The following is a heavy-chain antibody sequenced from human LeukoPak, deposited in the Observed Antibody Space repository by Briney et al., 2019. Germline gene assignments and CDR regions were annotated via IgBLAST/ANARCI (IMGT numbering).Heavy chain of an antibody. CDR2: ISWNSGSI. CDR3: AKSPALSSTSCLLDY. V-gene: IGHV3-9*01. Sequence: GRSLRLSCAASGFTFDDYAMHWVRQAPGKGLEWVSGISWNSGSIGYADSVKGRFTISRDNAKNSLYLQMNSLRAEDTALYYCAKSPALSSTSCLLDYWGQGTLVTASS. CDR1: GFTFDDYA. D-gene: IGHD2-2*01. J-gene: IGHJ4*02.